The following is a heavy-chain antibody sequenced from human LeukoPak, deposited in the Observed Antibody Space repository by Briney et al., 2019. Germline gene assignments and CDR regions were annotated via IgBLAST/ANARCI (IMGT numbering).Heavy chain of an antibody. Sequence: KPSETLSLTCTVSGGSISSGGYYWSWIRQHPGKGLEWIGHIYYSGSTYYNPSLKGRVTISVDTSKNQFSLKLSSVTAADTAVYYCARGGGGQQLVPTLDFDYWGQGTLVTVSS. D-gene: IGHD6-13*01. CDR3: ARGGGGQQLVPTLDFDY. CDR2: IYYSGST. CDR1: GGSISSGGYY. J-gene: IGHJ4*02. V-gene: IGHV4-31*03.